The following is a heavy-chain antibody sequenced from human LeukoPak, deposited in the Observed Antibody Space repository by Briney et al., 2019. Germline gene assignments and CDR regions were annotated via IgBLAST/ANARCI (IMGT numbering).Heavy chain of an antibody. CDR2: IYTSGST. V-gene: IGHV4-4*07. D-gene: IGHD2-2*01. CDR1: GGSLSSYY. CDR3: ARGRVVPAAMALRMFDY. Sequence: PSETLSLTCTVSGGSLSSYYWNWVRQAAGKGLEWMGRIYTSGSTNYNPSLKRRVTTSVEASKNQFSLKLSSVTAADTAVYYCARGRVVPAAMALRMFDYWGQGTLVTVSS. J-gene: IGHJ4*02.